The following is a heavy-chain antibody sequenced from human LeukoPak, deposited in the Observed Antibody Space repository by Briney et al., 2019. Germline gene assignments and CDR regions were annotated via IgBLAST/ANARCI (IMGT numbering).Heavy chain of an antibody. V-gene: IGHV4-59*01. CDR3: ATATHSSGWYYFDY. CDR1: GGSISSYY. Sequence: PSETLSLTCTVSGGSISSYYWSWIRQPPGEGLEWIGYIYYSGSTKYNPSLKSRVTISVDTSKNQFSLKLSSVTTADTAVYYCATATHSSGWYYFDYWGQGILVTVSS. D-gene: IGHD6-19*01. CDR2: IYYSGST. J-gene: IGHJ4*02.